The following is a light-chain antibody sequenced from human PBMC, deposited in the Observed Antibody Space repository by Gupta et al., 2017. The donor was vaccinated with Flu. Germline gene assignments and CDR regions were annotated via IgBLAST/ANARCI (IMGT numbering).Light chain of an antibody. J-gene: IGKJ1*01. Sequence: DAVLTQSPDSLAVSLGERATINCRSSQSVLYSSDNKNYFAWYQQKPGQPPKLLIYWASTRESGVPDRFSGSGSGTDFTLTISSLQAEDVAVYFCRQEVHTPRTFGQGTKVEI. CDR3: RQEVHTPRT. CDR2: WAS. CDR1: QSVLYSSDNKNY. V-gene: IGKV4-1*01.